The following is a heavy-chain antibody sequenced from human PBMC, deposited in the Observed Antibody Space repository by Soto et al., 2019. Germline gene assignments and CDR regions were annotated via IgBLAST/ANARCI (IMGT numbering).Heavy chain of an antibody. CDR1: GFALSSFD. D-gene: IGHD3-10*01. CDR3: ARYALVRGVHPPDY. Sequence: QVQLAESGGGVVQSGRSLRLSCAASGFALSSFDMHWVRQAPGKGLEWVAVIWYDGSNEYYADSVKGRFTISRDNSKNTLYLQMNSLRVEDTAVYYGARYALVRGVHPPDYWGQGTLVTVSS. V-gene: IGHV3-33*01. J-gene: IGHJ4*02. CDR2: IWYDGSNE.